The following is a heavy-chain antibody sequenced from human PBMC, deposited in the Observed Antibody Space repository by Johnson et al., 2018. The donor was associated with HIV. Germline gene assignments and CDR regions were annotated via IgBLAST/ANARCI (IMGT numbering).Heavy chain of an antibody. V-gene: IGHV3-30*03. D-gene: IGHD5-18*01. CDR3: SYIFVDTAMDKTTTDAFDI. CDR2: ISYDGSNK. Sequence: QVRLVESGGGVVQPGKSLRLSCAASGFIFSGFGLHWVRQAPGKGLEWVASISYDGSNKYYADSVKGRFTISRDNSKNTLYLQMNSLRAEDTAVYLCSYIFVDTAMDKTTTDAFDIWCQGTMVTVSS. CDR1: GFIFSGFG. J-gene: IGHJ3*02.